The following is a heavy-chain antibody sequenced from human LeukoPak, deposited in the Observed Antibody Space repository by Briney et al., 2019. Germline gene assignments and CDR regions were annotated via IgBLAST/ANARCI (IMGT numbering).Heavy chain of an antibody. CDR2: IKQVGSEK. CDR1: GFTFSSYW. Sequence: GGSLRLSCAASGFTFSSYWMSWARQAPGKGLEWVANIKQVGSEKYYVDSVRGRFTISRDNAKNSLYLQMNSLRAEDTAVYYCARVRAAGTQQVYYYYGMDVWGQGTTVAVSS. V-gene: IGHV3-7*01. D-gene: IGHD6-13*01. CDR3: ARVRAAGTQQVYYYYGMDV. J-gene: IGHJ6*02.